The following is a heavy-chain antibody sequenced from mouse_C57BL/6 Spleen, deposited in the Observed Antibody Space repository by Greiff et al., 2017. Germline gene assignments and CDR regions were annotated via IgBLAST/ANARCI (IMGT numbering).Heavy chain of an antibody. CDR3: ARWGTTVPYYYAMDY. Sequence: VQLQQPGTELVKPGASVKLSCKASGYTFTSYWMHWVKQRPGQGLEWIGNINPSNGGTNYNEKFKSKATLTVDKSSSTAYMQLSSLTSEDSAVYYCARWGTTVPYYYAMDYWGQGTSVTVSS. CDR1: GYTFTSYW. CDR2: INPSNGGT. V-gene: IGHV1-53*01. D-gene: IGHD1-1*01. J-gene: IGHJ4*01.